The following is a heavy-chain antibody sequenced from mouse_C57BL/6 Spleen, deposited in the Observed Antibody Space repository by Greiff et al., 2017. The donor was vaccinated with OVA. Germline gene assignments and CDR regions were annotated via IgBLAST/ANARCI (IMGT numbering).Heavy chain of an antibody. CDR3: TRDNYSKDYYAMDY. CDR2: ISSGGDYI. V-gene: IGHV5-9-1*02. Sequence: EVKLVESGEGLVKPGGSLKLSCAASGFTFSSYAMSWVRQTPEKRLEWVAYISSGGDYIYYADTVKGRFTISRDNARNTLYLQMSSLKSEDTAMYYCTRDNYSKDYYAMDYWGQGTSVTVSS. CDR1: GFTFSSYA. D-gene: IGHD2-5*01. J-gene: IGHJ4*01.